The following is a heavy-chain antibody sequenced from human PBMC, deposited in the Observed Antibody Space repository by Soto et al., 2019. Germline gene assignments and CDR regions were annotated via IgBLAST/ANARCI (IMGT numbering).Heavy chain of an antibody. CDR2: ISYDGSNK. V-gene: IGHV3-30-3*01. J-gene: IGHJ4*02. Sequence: QVQLVESGGGVVQPGRSLRLSCAASGFTFSSYAMHWVRQAPGKGLEWVAVISYDGSNKYYADSVKGRFTISRDNSKNTLYLLMDSLRAEDTAVYYCARDHLCYYDTGPRPDYWCQVTLVTVSS. CDR3: ARDHLCYYDTGPRPDY. D-gene: IGHD3-22*01. CDR1: GFTFSSYA.